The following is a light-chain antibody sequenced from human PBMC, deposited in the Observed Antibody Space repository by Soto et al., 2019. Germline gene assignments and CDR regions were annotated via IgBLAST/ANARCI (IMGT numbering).Light chain of an antibody. Sequence: DSRKCQSPSTLSDSLGDRVTITCRASQTISSWLAWYQQKPGKAPKLLMYKTSSLESGVPSRFSGSRSGTEFTLTISSLQPDDFATYFCQQYNSYPWTFGQGTKVDIK. CDR2: KTS. CDR3: QQYNSYPWT. CDR1: QTISSW. V-gene: IGKV1-5*03. J-gene: IGKJ1*01.